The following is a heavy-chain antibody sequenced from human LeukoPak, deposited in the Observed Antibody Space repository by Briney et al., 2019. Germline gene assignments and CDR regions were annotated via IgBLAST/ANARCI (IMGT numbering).Heavy chain of an antibody. D-gene: IGHD6-13*01. CDR3: AKTPQQLVPYYFDY. CDR2: ISSSSSYI. Sequence: PGGSLRLSCAASGFTFSSYSMNWVRQAPGKGLEWVSSISSSSSYIYYADSVKGRFTISRDNAKNSLYLQMNSLRAEDTAVYYCAKTPQQLVPYYFDYWGQGTLVTVSS. CDR1: GFTFSSYS. V-gene: IGHV3-21*01. J-gene: IGHJ4*02.